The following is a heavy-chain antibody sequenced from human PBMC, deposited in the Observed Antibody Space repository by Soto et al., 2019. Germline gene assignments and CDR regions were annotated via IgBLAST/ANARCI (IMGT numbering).Heavy chain of an antibody. CDR3: ARAALGATLDY. J-gene: IGHJ4*02. D-gene: IGHD3-16*02. CDR2: IDHSGSS. V-gene: IGHV4-34*01. Sequence: PSETLSLTCAVYGESFSGYCWSWIRQSPGKGLEWIGEIDHSGSSNYNPSFKSRVTISVDTSKNQFALKVRSVTAADTAIYFCARAALGATLDYWGQGSLVTVSS. CDR1: GESFSGYC.